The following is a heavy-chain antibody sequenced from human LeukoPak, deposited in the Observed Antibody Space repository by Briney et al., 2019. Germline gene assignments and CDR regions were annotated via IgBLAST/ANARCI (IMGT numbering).Heavy chain of an antibody. D-gene: IGHD1-26*01. Sequence: GGSLRLSCAASGFDFHNYVIHWVRQAPGKGLEWVAVISYDVGVKYHANSVAGRFTISRDNSKNTLYLEMNSVRPEDTALYYCVRKIGSPPSPGHFDYWGQGTLVTVSS. CDR3: VRKIGSPPSPGHFDY. J-gene: IGHJ4*02. CDR2: ISYDVGVK. V-gene: IGHV3-30-3*01. CDR1: GFDFHNYV.